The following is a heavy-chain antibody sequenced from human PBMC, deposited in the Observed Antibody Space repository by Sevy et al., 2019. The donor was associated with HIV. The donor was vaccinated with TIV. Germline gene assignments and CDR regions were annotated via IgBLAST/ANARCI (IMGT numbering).Heavy chain of an antibody. D-gene: IGHD1-26*01. CDR1: GYIFGIYD. V-gene: IGHV1-18*01. J-gene: IGHJ4*02. Sequence: ASVKVSCKASGYIFGIYDISWVRQAPGQGLEWMGWITPYSGDTNYAQKLQGRVTMTTDTSTRTSSMELSSLTSDDAGVYYCARGRAPDNGRYYFDSWAQGTLVTVSS. CDR3: ARGRAPDNGRYYFDS. CDR2: ITPYSGDT.